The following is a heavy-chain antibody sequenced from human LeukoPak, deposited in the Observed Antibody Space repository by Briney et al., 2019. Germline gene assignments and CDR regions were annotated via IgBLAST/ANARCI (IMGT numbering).Heavy chain of an antibody. CDR1: DFTFSTYA. Sequence: GGSLRLSCAASDFTFSTYAMNWVRQAPGKGLEWVSGISVSGGGTDHADSVKGRFTISRDNSKNTLYMQMNSLRAEDTAVYYCAKRAASGTGAFDIWGQGTMVTVSS. D-gene: IGHD6-13*01. CDR3: AKRAASGTGAFDI. V-gene: IGHV3-23*01. CDR2: ISVSGGGT. J-gene: IGHJ3*02.